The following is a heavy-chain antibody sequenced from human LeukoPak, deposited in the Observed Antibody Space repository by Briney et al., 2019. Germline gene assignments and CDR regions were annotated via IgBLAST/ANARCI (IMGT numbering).Heavy chain of an antibody. J-gene: IGHJ4*02. V-gene: IGHV1-2*02. Sequence: ASVKVSCKASGYTFTGYYMHWVRQAPGQGLEWMGWINPNSGGTNYAQKLQGRVTMTTDTSTSTAYMELRSLRSDDTAVYYCARGGYYDSSGLGIDYWGQGTLVTVSS. CDR1: GYTFTGYY. CDR2: INPNSGGT. D-gene: IGHD3-22*01. CDR3: ARGGYYDSSGLGIDY.